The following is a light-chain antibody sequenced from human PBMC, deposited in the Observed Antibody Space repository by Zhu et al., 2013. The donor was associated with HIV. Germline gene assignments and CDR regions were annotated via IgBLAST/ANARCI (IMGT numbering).Light chain of an antibody. CDR1: QFVGSSTF. CDR2: DAS. J-gene: IGKJ1*01. V-gene: IGKV3-20*01. CDR3: VQQRSDLWT. Sequence: DIVLTQSPGTLSLSPGDTATLSCRASQFVGSSTFLAWYQQKRGQAPRLLIYDASSRATGIPDRFRGSGSGTDFTLTISRLQPEDFATYYCVQQRSDLWTFGQGTKVEL.